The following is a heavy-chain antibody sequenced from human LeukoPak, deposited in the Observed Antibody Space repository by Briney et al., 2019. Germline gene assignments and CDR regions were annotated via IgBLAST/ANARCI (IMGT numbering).Heavy chain of an antibody. CDR1: GGSISSSSYY. CDR3: ARREYSGPYFYMDV. Sequence: PSETLSLTCTVSGGSISSSSYYWGWIRQPPGKGLEWIGTIYYGGSTYCNPSLKSRVTISVDTSRNQFSLKLSSVTAADTAVYYCARREYSGPYFYMDVWGIGTTVTVSS. CDR2: IYYGGST. D-gene: IGHD1-26*01. J-gene: IGHJ6*03. V-gene: IGHV4-39*07.